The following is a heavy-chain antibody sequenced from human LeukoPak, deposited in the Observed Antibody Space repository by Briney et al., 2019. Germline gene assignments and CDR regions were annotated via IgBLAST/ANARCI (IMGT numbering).Heavy chain of an antibody. Sequence: PGGSLRLSCAASGFTFSNFWMSWVRQAPGKGLEWVANIKQDGSEIYYVDSVKGRFTISRDNAKNSLYLQMNSLRAEDTAVYYCARGDWNDRNDDWGQGTLVTVSS. CDR1: GFTFSNFW. V-gene: IGHV3-7*01. J-gene: IGHJ4*02. CDR2: IKQDGSEI. CDR3: ARGDWNDRNDD. D-gene: IGHD1-1*01.